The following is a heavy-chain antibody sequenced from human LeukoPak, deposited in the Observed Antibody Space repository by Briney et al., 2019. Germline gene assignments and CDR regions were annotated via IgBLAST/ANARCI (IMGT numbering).Heavy chain of an antibody. V-gene: IGHV4-31*03. CDR2: IYYSGST. CDR1: GGSISSGGYY. D-gene: IGHD6-6*01. J-gene: IGHJ4*02. Sequence: PSETLSLTCTVSGGSISSGGYYWSWIRQHPGKGLEWIGYIYYSGSTYYNPSLKSRVTISVDTSKNQFSLKPSSVTAADTAVYYCARADSSSALDYWGQGTLVTVSS. CDR3: ARADSSSALDY.